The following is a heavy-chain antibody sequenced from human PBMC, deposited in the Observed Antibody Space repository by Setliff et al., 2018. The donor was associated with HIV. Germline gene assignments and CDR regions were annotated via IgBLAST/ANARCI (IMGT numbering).Heavy chain of an antibody. CDR3: ASRIYYYDSNNFLREEGFDP. D-gene: IGHD3-22*01. Sequence: SETLSLTCTVSGGSISSGSNYWSWIRQPAGKGLEWIGHIYTSGSTNYNPSLKSRVTISLDTSKNQFSLNLTSVTAADTAVYYCASRIYYYDSNNFLREEGFDPWGQGTLVTVSS. CDR1: GGSISSGSNY. J-gene: IGHJ5*02. V-gene: IGHV4-61*09. CDR2: IYTSGST.